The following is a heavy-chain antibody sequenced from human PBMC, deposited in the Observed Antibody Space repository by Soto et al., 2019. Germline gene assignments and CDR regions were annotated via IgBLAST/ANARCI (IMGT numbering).Heavy chain of an antibody. Sequence: SQTLSLTCAITGDSVSSNSAGWSWVRQSPSRGLEWLGRTYYRSKWYYEYAVSVRGRITINPDTSKNQYSLQLNSVTPEDSAVYFCARGEQYSGRIFDYWGQGTLVTVSS. D-gene: IGHD1-26*01. CDR3: ARGEQYSGRIFDY. V-gene: IGHV6-1*01. CDR1: GDSVSSNSAG. CDR2: TYYRSKWYY. J-gene: IGHJ4*01.